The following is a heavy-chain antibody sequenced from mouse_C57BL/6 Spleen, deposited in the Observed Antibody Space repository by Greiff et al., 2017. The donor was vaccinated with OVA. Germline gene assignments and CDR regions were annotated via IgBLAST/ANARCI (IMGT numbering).Heavy chain of an antibody. J-gene: IGHJ4*01. CDR2: IYPGDGDT. D-gene: IGHD1-1*01. V-gene: IGHV1-82*01. Sequence: QVQLQQSGPELVKPGASVKISCKASGYAFSSSWMNWVKQRPGKGLEWIGRIYPGDGDTNYNGKFKGKATLTADKSSSTAYMQLSSLTSEDSAVYFCARVYYGSSSFYAMDYWGQGTSVTVSS. CDR3: ARVYYGSSSFYAMDY. CDR1: GYAFSSSW.